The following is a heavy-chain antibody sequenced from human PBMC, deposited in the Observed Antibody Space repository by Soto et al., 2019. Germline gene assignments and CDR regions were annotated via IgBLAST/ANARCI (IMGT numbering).Heavy chain of an antibody. CDR3: ARDGGRHSGGIDY. CDR2: IIPIFGTA. D-gene: IGHD1-26*01. Sequence: QVQLVQSGAEVKKPGSSVKVSCKASGGTFSSYSINWVRQAPGQGLEWMGEIIPIFGTANYAQKFQDRVTITADESTGTAYMELSSLRSEDTAVYYCARDGGRHSGGIDYWGQGPLVTVSS. V-gene: IGHV1-69*01. J-gene: IGHJ4*02. CDR1: GGTFSSYS.